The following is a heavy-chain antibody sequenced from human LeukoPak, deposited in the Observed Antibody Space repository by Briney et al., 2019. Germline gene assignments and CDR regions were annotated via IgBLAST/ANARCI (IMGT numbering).Heavy chain of an antibody. Sequence: PSETLSLTCTVSGCSVSSGSYYWTWIRQPPGKGLEWIGYISYSGCTNFNASLKIRVTIAVYTSKNQFSLNLSSVTAAATAVYYCARRGTGGRSFDIWGQGTMVTVSS. CDR2: ISYSGCT. V-gene: IGHV4-61*01. CDR1: GCSVSSGSYY. J-gene: IGHJ3*02. D-gene: IGHD2-8*02. CDR3: ARRGTGGRSFDI.